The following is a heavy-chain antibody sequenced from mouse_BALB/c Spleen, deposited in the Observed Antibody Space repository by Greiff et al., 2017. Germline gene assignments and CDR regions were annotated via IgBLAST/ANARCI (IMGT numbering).Heavy chain of an antibody. Sequence: VQLQQSGAELVRPGALVKLSCKASGFTIKDYYMHWVKQRPEQGLEWIGWIDPENGNTIYDPKFQGKASITADTSSNTAYLQLSSLTSEDTAVYYCARMDYWGQGTSVTVSS. CDR1: GFTIKDYY. CDR3: ARMDY. CDR2: IDPENGNT. J-gene: IGHJ4*01. V-gene: IGHV14-1*02.